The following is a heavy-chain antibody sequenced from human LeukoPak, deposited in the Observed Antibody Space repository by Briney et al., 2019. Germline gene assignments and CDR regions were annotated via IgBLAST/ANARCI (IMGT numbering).Heavy chain of an antibody. CDR2: ISGSGSTI. CDR1: GFTFSSYE. CDR3: ARGGSSSWSYNWFDP. Sequence: GGSLRLSCAASGFTFSSYEMNRVRQAPGEGLEGVSYISGSGSTIYYADSVKGRFTISRDNAKNSLYLQMNSLRAEDTAVYYCARGGSSSWSYNWFDPWGQGTLVTVSS. J-gene: IGHJ5*02. V-gene: IGHV3-48*03. D-gene: IGHD6-13*01.